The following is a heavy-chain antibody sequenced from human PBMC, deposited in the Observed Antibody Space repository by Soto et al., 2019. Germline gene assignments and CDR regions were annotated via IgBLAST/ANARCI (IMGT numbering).Heavy chain of an antibody. CDR1: GGSISGYY. D-gene: IGHD3-10*01. V-gene: IGHV4-59*01. Sequence: PSETLSLTCIVSGGSISGYYWSWVRQSPGKGLEWIGYIYYIGSTNYNPSLKSRVTISVDKSKNQFSLKLSSVTAADTAVYYCTRTGVNRIDSRAQQTLLPFSS. CDR2: IYYIGST. CDR3: TRTGVNRIDS. J-gene: IGHJ5*01.